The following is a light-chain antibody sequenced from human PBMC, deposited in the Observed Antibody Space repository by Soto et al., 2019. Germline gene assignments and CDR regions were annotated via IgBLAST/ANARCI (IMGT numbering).Light chain of an antibody. CDR3: QVLDSDSDHWV. CDR2: DDT. J-gene: IGLJ3*02. V-gene: IGLV3-21*02. Sequence: SYELTQPPSVSVAPGQTARISCGGNNIGDQSVHWYQQRPGRAPVVVVYDDTDRPSGTPERFSGSNSGNTATLTISGVEAGDEADFYCQVLDSDSDHWVFGGGTKLTVL. CDR1: NIGDQS.